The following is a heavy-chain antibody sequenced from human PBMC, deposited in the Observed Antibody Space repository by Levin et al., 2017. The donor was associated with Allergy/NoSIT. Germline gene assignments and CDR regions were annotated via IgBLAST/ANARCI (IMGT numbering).Heavy chain of an antibody. CDR1: GYTFTGYY. J-gene: IGHJ3*02. CDR3: ASCLYSCRDGYNDDAFDI. D-gene: IGHD5-24*01. V-gene: IGHV1-2*02. CDR2: INPNSGGT. Sequence: GESLKISCKASGYTFTGYYMHWVRQAPGQGLEWMGWINPNSGGTNYAQKFQGRVTMTRDTSISTAYMELSRLRSDDTAVYYCASCLYSCRDGYNDDAFDIWGQGTMVTVSS.